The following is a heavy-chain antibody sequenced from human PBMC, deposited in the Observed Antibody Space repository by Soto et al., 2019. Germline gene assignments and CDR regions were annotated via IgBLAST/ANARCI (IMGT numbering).Heavy chain of an antibody. CDR3: VKDVGWNFVADH. CDR2: ISNDGKNE. CDR1: GFIFSNFG. J-gene: IGHJ5*02. D-gene: IGHD1-7*01. V-gene: IGHV3-30*18. Sequence: QVQLVESGGGVVQPRRSLRLSCAASGFIFSNFGMHWIRQAPGKGLEWVAVISNDGKNEYYADSVKGRFTISRDDSKNTLYLQMDSLRDEDTAIYYCVKDVGWNFVADHWGQGTLIKVSS.